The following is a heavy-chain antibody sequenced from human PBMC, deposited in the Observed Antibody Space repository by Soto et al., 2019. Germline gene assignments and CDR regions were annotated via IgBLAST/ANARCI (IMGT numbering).Heavy chain of an antibody. CDR1: GFTFSNYA. Sequence: GGSLRLSCAASGFTFSNYAMSWVRQAPGKVLEWVSIISGGGGTTYCADSVKGRFTISRDNSKNTVHLQINSLRVEDTAVYYCAKQAGYSSDPFDYWGQGTLVTVSS. V-gene: IGHV3-23*01. D-gene: IGHD6-19*01. J-gene: IGHJ4*02. CDR2: ISGGGGTT. CDR3: AKQAGYSSDPFDY.